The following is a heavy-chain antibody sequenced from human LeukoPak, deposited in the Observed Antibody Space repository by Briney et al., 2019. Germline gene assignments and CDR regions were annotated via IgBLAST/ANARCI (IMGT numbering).Heavy chain of an antibody. CDR1: GFTFSSYG. D-gene: IGHD2-8*01. CDR3: ARDKGGCTNGVCFNFDY. V-gene: IGHV3-33*01. J-gene: IGHJ4*02. Sequence: PGGSLRLSCAASGFTFSSYGMHWVRQAPGKGLEWVAVIWYDGSNKYYADSVKGRFTISRDNSKNTLYLQMNSLRAEDTAVYYCARDKGGCTNGVCFNFDYWGQGTLVTVSS. CDR2: IWYDGSNK.